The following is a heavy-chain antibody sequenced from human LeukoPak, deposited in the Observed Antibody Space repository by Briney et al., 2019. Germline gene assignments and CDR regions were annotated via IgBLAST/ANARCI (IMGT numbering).Heavy chain of an antibody. CDR3: AREYCSSTSCYNSVDY. CDR2: ISSSSTTV. V-gene: IGHV3-48*04. D-gene: IGHD2-2*02. CDR1: GFTFSNYN. Sequence: GGSLRLSCAASGFTFSNYNINWVRQAPGKGLEWVSYISSSSTTVYYADSVKGRFTISRDNAKNSLYLQMNSLRAEDTAVYYCAREYCSSTSCYNSVDYWGQGTLVTVSS. J-gene: IGHJ4*02.